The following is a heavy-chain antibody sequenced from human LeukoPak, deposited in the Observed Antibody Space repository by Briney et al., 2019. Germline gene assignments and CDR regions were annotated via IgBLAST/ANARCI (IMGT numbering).Heavy chain of an antibody. D-gene: IGHD1-1*01. CDR1: GFTLGGYW. Sequence: SGGSLRLACAASGFTLGGYWMTWVRQAPGKGLEWVAVISYDGSNKYYADSVKGRFTISRDNSKNTLYLQMNSLRAEDTAVYYCAKERVRYNWNDPYHYFDYWGQGTLVTVSS. J-gene: IGHJ4*02. CDR3: AKERVRYNWNDPYHYFDY. V-gene: IGHV3-30*18. CDR2: ISYDGSNK.